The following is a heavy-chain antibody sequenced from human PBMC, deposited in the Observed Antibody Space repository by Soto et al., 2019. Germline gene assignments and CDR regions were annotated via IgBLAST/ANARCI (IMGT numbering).Heavy chain of an antibody. CDR3: ARDIGYCGGDCPYGMDV. V-gene: IGHV4-59*01. CDR1: GGSISSYY. J-gene: IGHJ6*02. CDR2: IYYSGST. Sequence: PSETLSLTCTVSGGSISSYYWSWIRQPPGRGLEWIGYIYYSGSTNYNPSLKSRVTISVDTSKNQFSLKLCSVTAADTAVYYCARDIGYCGGDCPYGMDVWGQGTTVTVSS. D-gene: IGHD2-21*02.